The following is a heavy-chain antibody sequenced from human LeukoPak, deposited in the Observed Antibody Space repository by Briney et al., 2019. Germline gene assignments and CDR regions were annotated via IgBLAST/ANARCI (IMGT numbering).Heavy chain of an antibody. J-gene: IGHJ4*02. V-gene: IGHV4-30-2*01. Sequence: PSETLSLTCAVSGGSISSGGYSWSWIRQPPGKGLEWIGYIYHSGSTYYNPSLKSRVTISVDRSKNQFSLKLSSVTAAGTAVYYCAREEYCGGDCYYFDYWGQGTLVTVSS. D-gene: IGHD2-21*02. CDR3: AREEYCGGDCYYFDY. CDR2: IYHSGST. CDR1: GGSISSGGYS.